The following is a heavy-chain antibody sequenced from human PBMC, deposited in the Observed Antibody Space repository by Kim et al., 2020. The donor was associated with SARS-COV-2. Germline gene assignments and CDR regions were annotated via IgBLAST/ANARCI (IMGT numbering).Heavy chain of an antibody. D-gene: IGHD5-18*01. CDR2: FNGIGGT. CDR1: GDSFRNYS. J-gene: IGHJ4*02. Sequence: SETLSLTCVLHGDSFRNYSWSWIRQSPGKGLEWIGEFNGIGGTQYTPSVMGRLTVSADESRGEVSLRLTSLTAADTAVYFCAGLRTALFDYWGQGIVVVVSS. V-gene: IGHV4-34*01. CDR3: AGLRTALFDY.